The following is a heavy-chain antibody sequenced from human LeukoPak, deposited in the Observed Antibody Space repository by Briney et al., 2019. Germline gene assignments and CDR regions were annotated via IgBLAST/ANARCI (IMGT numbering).Heavy chain of an antibody. CDR3: ARSEYDSSGYYLHFDY. CDR2: ISYDGSNK. D-gene: IGHD3-22*01. Sequence: PGGSLRLSCAASGFTFSSYAMHWVRQAPGKGLEWVAVISYDGSNKYYADSVKGRFTISRDNSKNTLYLQMNSLRAEDTAVYYCARSEYDSSGYYLHFDYWGQGTLVTVSS. V-gene: IGHV3-30*04. J-gene: IGHJ4*02. CDR1: GFTFSSYA.